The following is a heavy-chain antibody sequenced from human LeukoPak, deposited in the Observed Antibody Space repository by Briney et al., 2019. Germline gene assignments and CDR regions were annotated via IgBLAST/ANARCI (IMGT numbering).Heavy chain of an antibody. Sequence: GGSLRLSCAASGFTFSSYAMHWVRQAPGKGLEWVAVISYDGSNKYYADSVKGRFTISRDNSKNTLYLQMNSLRAEDTAVYYCARGEYSSSSRRFYYYYGMDVWGQGTTVTVSS. D-gene: IGHD6-6*01. V-gene: IGHV3-30-3*01. J-gene: IGHJ6*02. CDR2: ISYDGSNK. CDR3: ARGEYSSSSRRFYYYYGMDV. CDR1: GFTFSSYA.